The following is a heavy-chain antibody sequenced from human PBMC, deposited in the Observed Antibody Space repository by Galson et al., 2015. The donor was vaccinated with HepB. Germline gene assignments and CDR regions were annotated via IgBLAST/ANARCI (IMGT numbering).Heavy chain of an antibody. D-gene: IGHD3/OR15-3a*01. J-gene: IGHJ4*02. V-gene: IGHV4-39*02. CDR2: MYDSGST. CDR3: ARDRYSHNLDAEY. CDR1: GGSISTSTYY. Sequence: SETLSLTCTVSGGSISTSTYYWAWIRQPPGKGLEWIGSMYDSGSTLYKPSLKSRVTISIDTSRNEFYLKVNSVTAADTALYYCARDRYSHNLDAEYWGQGTLVTVSS.